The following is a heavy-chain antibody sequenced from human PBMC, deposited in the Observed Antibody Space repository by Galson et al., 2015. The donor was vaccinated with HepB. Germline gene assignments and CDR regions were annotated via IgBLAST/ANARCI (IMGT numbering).Heavy chain of an antibody. CDR2: IKEDGSEK. Sequence: SLRLSCAASGLTFTNYWMTWVRQAPGKGLEWVANIKEDGSEKYSVDSVKGRFTISRDNAKNSLYLQMNSLRAEDTAVYYCARVLAGGKRHWFFDLWGRGTLVTVSS. V-gene: IGHV3-7*01. CDR1: GLTFTNYW. CDR3: ARVLAGGKRHWFFDL. D-gene: IGHD4-23*01. J-gene: IGHJ2*01.